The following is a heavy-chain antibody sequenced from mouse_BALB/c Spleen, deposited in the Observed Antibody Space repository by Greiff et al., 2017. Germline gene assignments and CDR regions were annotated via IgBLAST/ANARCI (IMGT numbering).Heavy chain of an antibody. D-gene: IGHD2-1*01. V-gene: IGHV1S81*02. CDR2: INPSNGGT. CDR3: TRPYGNYEGYYAMDY. J-gene: IGHJ4*01. CDR1: GYTFTSYY. Sequence: VQLQQPGAELVKPGASVKLSCKASGYTFTSYYMYWVKQRPGQGLEWIGGINPSNGGTNFNEKFKSKATLTVDKSSSTAYMQLSSLTSEDSAVYYCTRPYGNYEGYYAMDYWGQGTSVTVSS.